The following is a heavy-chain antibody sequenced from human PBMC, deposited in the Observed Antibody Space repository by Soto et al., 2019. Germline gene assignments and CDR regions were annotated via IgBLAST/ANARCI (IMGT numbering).Heavy chain of an antibody. Sequence: ASVKVSCKASGYTFTSYGISWVRQAPGQGLEWMGWISAYNGNTNYAQKLQGRVTMTTDTSTSTAYMELRSLRSDDTAVYYCARDVHSSGWSRLSPGPNWFDPWGQGTLVTVSS. V-gene: IGHV1-18*04. D-gene: IGHD6-19*01. CDR3: ARDVHSSGWSRLSPGPNWFDP. J-gene: IGHJ5*02. CDR1: GYTFTSYG. CDR2: ISAYNGNT.